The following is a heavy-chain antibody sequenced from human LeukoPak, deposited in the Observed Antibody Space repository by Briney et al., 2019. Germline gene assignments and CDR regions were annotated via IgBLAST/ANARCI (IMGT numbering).Heavy chain of an antibody. CDR1: GFTFSTYW. D-gene: IGHD3-3*01. V-gene: IGHV3-74*01. CDR3: VREHYDFFLDY. Sequence: GGSLRLSCAGSGFTFSTYWMNWVRQAPGKGLVWVSRINGDGSIINYADSVKGRFTISRDNAKNSLYLQMNRLRVEDTAVYFCVREHYDFFLDYWGQGTLVTVSS. CDR2: INGDGSII. J-gene: IGHJ4*02.